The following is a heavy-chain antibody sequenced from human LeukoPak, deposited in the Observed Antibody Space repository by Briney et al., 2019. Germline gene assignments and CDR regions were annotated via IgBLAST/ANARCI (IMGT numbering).Heavy chain of an antibody. Sequence: TGGSLRLSCAASGFTFSSYAMSWVRKAPGKWLEWVSAISGSGGSTYYADSVKGRFTISRDNSKNALYLQMNSLRAEDTAVYYCAKDRSITMVRGANWFDPWGQGTLVTVSS. J-gene: IGHJ5*02. V-gene: IGHV3-23*01. CDR2: ISGSGGST. CDR3: AKDRSITMVRGANWFDP. CDR1: GFTFSSYA. D-gene: IGHD3-10*01.